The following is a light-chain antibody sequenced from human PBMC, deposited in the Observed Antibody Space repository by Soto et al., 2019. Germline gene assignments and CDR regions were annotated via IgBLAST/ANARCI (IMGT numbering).Light chain of an antibody. CDR3: VLLYGGAWV. J-gene: IGLJ3*02. CDR2: RTS. V-gene: IGLV7-43*01. Sequence: QAVVSQEPSLTVSPGGTVTLTCALTTGAVTSDYYPNWFQRKPGQALRTLIYRTSNKHSWTPARFSGSLLGGKAALTLSGVQPEDEADYYCVLLYGGAWVFGGGTKLTVL. CDR1: TGAVTSDYY.